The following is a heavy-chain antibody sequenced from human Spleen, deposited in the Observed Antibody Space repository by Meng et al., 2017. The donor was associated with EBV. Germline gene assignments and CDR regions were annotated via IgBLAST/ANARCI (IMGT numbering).Heavy chain of an antibody. Sequence: QAQLQHLGPGPVKPPKTVFINAAISGVTLPNIIGGWDWIRQSPSRGLAWLGRTYSRSKWYNDYAVSVKGRITINPDTTKNQVSLQLNSVTPEDTAVCYWAGVGSTISTDWFDTWGQGTLVTVSS. CDR3: AGVGSTISTDWFDT. D-gene: IGHD3-9*01. CDR1: GVTLPNIIGG. J-gene: IGHJ5*02. CDR2: TYSRSKWYN. V-gene: IGHV6-1*01.